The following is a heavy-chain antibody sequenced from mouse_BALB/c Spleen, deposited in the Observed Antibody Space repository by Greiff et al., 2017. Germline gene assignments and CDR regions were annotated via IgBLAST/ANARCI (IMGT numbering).Heavy chain of an antibody. CDR3: ARQTNFDY. Sequence: EVKLMESGGGLVKLGGSLKLSCAASGFTFSSYYMSWVRQTPEKRLELVAAINSNGGSTYYPDTVKGRFTISRDNAKNTLYLQMSSLKSEDTALYYCARQTNFDYWGQGTTLTVSS. J-gene: IGHJ2*01. V-gene: IGHV5-6-2*01. CDR2: INSNGGST. CDR1: GFTFSSYY.